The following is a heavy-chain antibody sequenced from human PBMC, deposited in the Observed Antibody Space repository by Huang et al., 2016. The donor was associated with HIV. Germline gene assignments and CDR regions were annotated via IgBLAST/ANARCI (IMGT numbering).Heavy chain of an antibody. V-gene: IGHV3-30*02. CDR3: VKETVQWLVTY. D-gene: IGHD6-19*01. J-gene: IGHJ4*02. Sequence: QVQVVESGGGVVQPGGSLRLSCAASGFTSSSHGMHWVRQAPGKGRDGGAFIQYDGSNKYFADSVKGRFTMSRDNSKNTLYLQMNSLRGEDTAVYYCVKETVQWLVTYWGQGTLVTVSS. CDR2: IQYDGSNK. CDR1: GFTSSSHG.